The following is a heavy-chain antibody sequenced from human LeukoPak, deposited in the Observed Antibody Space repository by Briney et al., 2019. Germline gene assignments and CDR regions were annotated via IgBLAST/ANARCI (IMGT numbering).Heavy chain of an antibody. CDR1: GFTFNNYG. Sequence: ASVKVSCKASGFTFNNYGVSWVRQAPGQGLEWMGWISEYNGNSNYAQKFQGRVTLTTDTSTSTAYMELRSLRSDDTAVYYCARVVIIPAAKMSDYMDVWGKGTTVTVSS. V-gene: IGHV1-18*01. CDR2: ISEYNGNS. CDR3: ARVVIIPAAKMSDYMDV. J-gene: IGHJ6*03. D-gene: IGHD2-2*01.